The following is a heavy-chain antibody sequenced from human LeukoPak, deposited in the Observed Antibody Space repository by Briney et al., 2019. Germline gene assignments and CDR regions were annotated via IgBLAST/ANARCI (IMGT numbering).Heavy chain of an antibody. Sequence: ASVKVSCKASGYTFTSYGITWVRQAPGQGLEWMGWISTYNGNTNYAQKVQGRVTMTTDTSTSTAYMELRSLRSDDTAVYYCARYPTRGKYNWFDPWGQGALVTVSS. V-gene: IGHV1-18*01. CDR2: ISTYNGNT. CDR1: GYTFTSYG. J-gene: IGHJ5*02. D-gene: IGHD5-12*01. CDR3: ARYPTRGKYNWFDP.